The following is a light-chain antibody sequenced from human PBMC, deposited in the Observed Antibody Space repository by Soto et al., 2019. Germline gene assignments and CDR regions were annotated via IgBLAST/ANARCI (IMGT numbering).Light chain of an antibody. Sequence: SALTQPASVSGSPGQSITISCTGTSSDVGGYDYVSWYQLHPGKAPKLMVFEVTNRPSGVSSRFSGSKSGNTASLTISGLQAEDEADYFCSSYSISTAYLFGTGTKVTVL. V-gene: IGLV2-14*01. CDR1: SSDVGGYDY. CDR2: EVT. CDR3: SSYSISTAYL. J-gene: IGLJ1*01.